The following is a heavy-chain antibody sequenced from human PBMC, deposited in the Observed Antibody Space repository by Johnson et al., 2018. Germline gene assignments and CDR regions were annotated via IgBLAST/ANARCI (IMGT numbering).Heavy chain of an antibody. V-gene: IGHV3-30-3*01. CDR3: AKGRVGATKFIPRDY. CDR1: GFTFSSYA. CDR2: ISYDGSNK. D-gene: IGHD1-26*01. J-gene: IGHJ4*02. Sequence: QVQLVESGGGLVKPGRSLRLSCTASGFTFSSYAMHWVRQAPGKGLEWVAVISYDGSNKYYADSVEGRFTISRDNSKNTLYLQMNSLRTEDTAGFYCAKGRVGATKFIPRDYWGQGTLVTVSS.